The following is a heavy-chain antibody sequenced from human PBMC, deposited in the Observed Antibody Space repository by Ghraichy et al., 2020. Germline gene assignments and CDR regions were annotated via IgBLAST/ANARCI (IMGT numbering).Heavy chain of an antibody. CDR1: GFTFSSYD. Sequence: GSLRLSCVASGFTFSSYDMTWVRQAPGKGLEYVSGVSNSGDKTYDADSLKGRFTISRDNSKNTLYLQMYSLRAEDTAVYYCAKRMSYYFDYWGQGTLVTVSS. D-gene: IGHD2-15*01. V-gene: IGHV3-23*01. CDR3: AKRMSYYFDY. J-gene: IGHJ4*02. CDR2: VSNSGDKT.